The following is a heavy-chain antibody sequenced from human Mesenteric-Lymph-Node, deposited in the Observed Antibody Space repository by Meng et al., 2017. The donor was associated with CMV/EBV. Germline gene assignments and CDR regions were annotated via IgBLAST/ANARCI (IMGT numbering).Heavy chain of an antibody. CDR3: ASTASDDFWSGYYLHY. J-gene: IGHJ4*02. Sequence: SGYTFNSYGSSWVRQAPGQGLEWMGWISAYNGKTKYSHKFQGRVTMTRDTSTSTLYMELRSLRSDDTAVYYCASTASDDFWSGYYLHYWGQGTLVTVSS. CDR1: GYTFNSYG. D-gene: IGHD3-3*01. CDR2: ISAYNGKT. V-gene: IGHV1-18*01.